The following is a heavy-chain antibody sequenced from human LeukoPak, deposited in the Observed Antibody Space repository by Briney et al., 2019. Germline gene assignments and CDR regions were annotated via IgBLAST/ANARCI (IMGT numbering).Heavy chain of an antibody. CDR3: ARRRFCSSTSCYAGAFDI. CDR1: GYSFPIYW. CDR2: IYPGDSDT. Sequence: GKSLKISCKGSGYSFPIYWIAWVRQMPGKGLEWMGIIYPGDSDTRYSPSFQGQVTFSADKSISTAYLQWSSLKASDTAMYYCARRRFCSSTSCYAGAFDIWGQGTMVTVSS. V-gene: IGHV5-51*01. J-gene: IGHJ3*02. D-gene: IGHD2-2*01.